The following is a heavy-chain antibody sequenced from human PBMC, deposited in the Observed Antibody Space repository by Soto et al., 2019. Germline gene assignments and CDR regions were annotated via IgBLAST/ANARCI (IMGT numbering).Heavy chain of an antibody. D-gene: IGHD3-10*01. J-gene: IGHJ4*02. CDR1: GFTFSSYV. Sequence: EVQLLESGGGLVQPGGSLRLSCAASGFTFSSYVMSWVRQAPGKGLEWVSAISGSGGSTYYADSVKGRFTISRDNSKNTLYLQMNSLRAEDTAVYYCAKAPGSRTYYFDYWGQGTLVTVSS. V-gene: IGHV3-23*01. CDR3: AKAPGSRTYYFDY. CDR2: ISGSGGST.